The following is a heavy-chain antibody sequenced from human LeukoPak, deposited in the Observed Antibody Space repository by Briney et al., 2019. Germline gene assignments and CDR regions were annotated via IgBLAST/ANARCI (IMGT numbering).Heavy chain of an antibody. CDR1: GGSIASSSYY. CDR3: ARQKTYYDFWSGYLGMDV. CDR2: IYYSGST. J-gene: IGHJ6*04. Sequence: PSETLSLTCTVSGGSIASSSYYWGWIRQPPGKGLEWIGNIYYSGSTYYNPSLKSRVTIFVDTSKNQFSLKLSSVTAADTAVYFCARQKTYYDFWSGYLGMDVWGRGTTVTVSS. V-gene: IGHV4-39*01. D-gene: IGHD3-3*01.